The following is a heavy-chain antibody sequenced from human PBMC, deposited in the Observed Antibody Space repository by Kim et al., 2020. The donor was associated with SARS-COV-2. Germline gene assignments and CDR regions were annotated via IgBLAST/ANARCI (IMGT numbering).Heavy chain of an antibody. Sequence: STHYKPSLKGRVTISVDTSKNQFALKLGSVAAADTAVYYCSRMDYDWADYWGQGTLVTVSS. CDR3: SRMDYDWADY. D-gene: IGHD5-12*01. CDR2: ST. V-gene: IGHV4-59*01. J-gene: IGHJ4*02.